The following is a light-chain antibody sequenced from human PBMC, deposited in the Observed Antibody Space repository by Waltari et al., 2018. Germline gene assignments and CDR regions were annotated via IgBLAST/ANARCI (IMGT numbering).Light chain of an antibody. CDR2: GAS. Sequence: RASQSVNSRYLAWYQQKSGQAPRLLIHGASSRATDIPDRFSGSGSGTDFTLTISRLEPEDFAVYYCQQYGSSPPTGFGPGTKLDIK. CDR3: QQYGSSPPTG. J-gene: IGKJ3*01. CDR1: QSVNSRY. V-gene: IGKV3-20*01.